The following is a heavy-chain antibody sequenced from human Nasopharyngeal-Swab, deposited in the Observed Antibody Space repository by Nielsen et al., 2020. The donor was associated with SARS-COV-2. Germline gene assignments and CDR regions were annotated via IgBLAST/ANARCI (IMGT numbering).Heavy chain of an antibody. J-gene: IGHJ4*02. CDR3: ARAGGGYSGYVGY. V-gene: IGHV3-48*04. CDR1: GFTFSSYS. D-gene: IGHD5-12*01. CDR2: ISSSSSTI. Sequence: GGSLRLSCAASGFTFSSYSMNWVRQAPGKGLEWVSYISSSSSTIYYADSVKGRFNISRDNAKNSLYLQMNSLRAEDTAVYYCARAGGGYSGYVGYWGQGTLVTVSS.